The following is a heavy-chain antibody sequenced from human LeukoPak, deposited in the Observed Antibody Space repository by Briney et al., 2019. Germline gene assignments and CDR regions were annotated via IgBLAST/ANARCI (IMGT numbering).Heavy chain of an antibody. CDR1: GGSISSSSDY. CDR3: ARSYSSSSHYYYYYMDV. Sequence: SETLSLTCTVSGGSISSSSDYWGWIRQPPGKGLEWIGSIYYSGSTYYNPSLKSRVTISVDTSKNQFSLKLSPVTAADTAVYYCARSYSSSSHYYYYYMDVWGKGTTVTVSS. J-gene: IGHJ6*03. CDR2: IYYSGST. D-gene: IGHD6-6*01. V-gene: IGHV4-39*01.